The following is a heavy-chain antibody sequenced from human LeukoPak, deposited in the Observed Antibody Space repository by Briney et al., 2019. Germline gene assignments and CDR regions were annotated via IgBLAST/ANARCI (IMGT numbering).Heavy chain of an antibody. D-gene: IGHD4-17*01. CDR1: GFTVSSNY. Sequence: GGSLRLSCVGSGFTVSSNYMSWVRQAPGKGLEWVSVIYSSGSTFHADSVKGRFSISRDTSKNTLYLQMKSLRAEDTAVYYCAGSYGDPLFDYWGQGTLVTVSA. J-gene: IGHJ4*02. CDR2: IYSSGST. V-gene: IGHV3-66*01. CDR3: AGSYGDPLFDY.